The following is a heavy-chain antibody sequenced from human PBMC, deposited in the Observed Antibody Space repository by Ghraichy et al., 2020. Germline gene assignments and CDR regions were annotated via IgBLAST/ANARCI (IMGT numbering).Heavy chain of an antibody. CDR1: GFTFSSYA. D-gene: IGHD1-26*01. V-gene: IGHV3-23*01. J-gene: IGHJ6*02. CDR2: ISGSGGST. Sequence: GESLNISCAASGFTFSSYAMSWVRQAPGKGLEWVSAISGSGGSTYYADSVKGRFTISRDNSKNTLYLQMNSLRAEDTAVYYCAKDPSGSYFEVHGMDVWGQGTTVTVSS. CDR3: AKDPSGSYFEVHGMDV.